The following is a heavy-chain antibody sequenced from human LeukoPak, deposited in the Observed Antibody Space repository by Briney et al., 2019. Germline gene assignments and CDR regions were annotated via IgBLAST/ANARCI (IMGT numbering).Heavy chain of an antibody. Sequence: GGSLRLSCAASGFTFRNSAMSWVRQAPGKGPEWVSAISDSGGKTYYSESVKGRFTISRDNSKNTLYLQMNSLRGDDTAVYYCAKDRLVHDSWGQGTLVTVSS. CDR3: AKDRLVHDS. J-gene: IGHJ4*02. CDR1: GFTFRNSA. CDR2: ISDSGGKT. D-gene: IGHD6-13*01. V-gene: IGHV3-23*01.